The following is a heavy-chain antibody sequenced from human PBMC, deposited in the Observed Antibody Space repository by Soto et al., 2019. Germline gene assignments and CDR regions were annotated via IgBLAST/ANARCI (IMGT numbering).Heavy chain of an antibody. J-gene: IGHJ4*02. Sequence: SETLSLTCTVSGGSVSSGSYYWSWIRQPPGKGLEWIGYIYYSGSTNYNPSLKSRVTISVDTSKNQFSLKLSSVTAADTAVYYCARAIRVGYSSSWLLDYWGQGTLVTVSS. CDR1: GGSVSSGSYY. CDR3: ARAIRVGYSSSWLLDY. CDR2: IYYSGST. V-gene: IGHV4-61*01. D-gene: IGHD6-13*01.